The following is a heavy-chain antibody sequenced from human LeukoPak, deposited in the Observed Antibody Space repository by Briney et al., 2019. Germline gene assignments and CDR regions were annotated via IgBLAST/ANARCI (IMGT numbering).Heavy chain of an antibody. CDR2: IYTSGST. V-gene: IGHV4-4*07. J-gene: IGHJ5*02. D-gene: IGHD2-2*01. Sequence: SETLSLTCTVSGGSISSYYWSWIRQPAGKGLEWIGRIYTSGSTNYNPSLKSRVTISVDRSKNQFSLKLSSVTAADTAVYYCARDRDPSIVVVPAAWFDPWGQGTLVTVSS. CDR1: GGSISSYY. CDR3: ARDRDPSIVVVPAAWFDP.